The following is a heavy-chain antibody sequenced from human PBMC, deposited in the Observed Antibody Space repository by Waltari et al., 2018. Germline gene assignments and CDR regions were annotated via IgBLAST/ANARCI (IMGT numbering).Heavy chain of an antibody. Sequence: QVQLQELGPGLVKPSETLSLTCTVSGGSISSHYWSWIRQPPGKGLEWIGYIYYSGSTNYNPSLKSRVTISVDTSKNQFSLKLSSVTAADTAVYYCARSEMVQGAGSVNWFDPWGQGTLVTVSS. J-gene: IGHJ5*02. CDR2: IYYSGST. V-gene: IGHV4-59*11. D-gene: IGHD3-10*01. CDR3: ARSEMVQGAGSVNWFDP. CDR1: GGSISSHY.